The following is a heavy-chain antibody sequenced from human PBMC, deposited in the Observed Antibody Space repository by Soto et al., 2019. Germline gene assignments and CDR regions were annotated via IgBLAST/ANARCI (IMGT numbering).Heavy chain of an antibody. CDR2: IYPGDSDT. CDR3: AKRHPPFLDPFAF. J-gene: IGHJ4*02. D-gene: IGHD2-21*01. CDR1: GYSFTSYW. Sequence: GESLKISCKGSGYSFTSYWVGWVRQMPGKGLEWMGIIYPGDSDTRYSPSFQGQVTISADKSISTAYLQWSSLKASDTAMYYFAKRHPPFLDPFAFWARGTLDTGSS. V-gene: IGHV5-51*01.